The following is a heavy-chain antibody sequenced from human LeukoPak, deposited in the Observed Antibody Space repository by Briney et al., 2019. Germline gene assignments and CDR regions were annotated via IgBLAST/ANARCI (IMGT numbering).Heavy chain of an antibody. V-gene: IGHV4-4*07. D-gene: IGHD6-19*01. Sequence: SETLSLTCTVSGGSISSYYWNWIRQPAGKGLEWIGRIYTSGSTNYNPSLKSRVTMSVDTSKNQFSLKLSSVTAADTAVYYCATGGIAVAAHDAFDIWGQGTMVTVSS. J-gene: IGHJ3*02. CDR3: ATGGIAVAAHDAFDI. CDR1: GGSISSYY. CDR2: IYTSGST.